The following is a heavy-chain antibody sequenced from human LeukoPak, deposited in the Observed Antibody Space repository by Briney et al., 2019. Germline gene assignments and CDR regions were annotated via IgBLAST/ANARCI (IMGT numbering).Heavy chain of an antibody. D-gene: IGHD6-13*01. CDR3: AKGQQLVDY. V-gene: IGHV3-48*04. J-gene: IGHJ4*02. CDR2: ISSSGSTI. Sequence: GGSLRLSCAASGFTFSSYWMSWVRQAPGKGLEWVSYISSSGSTIYYADSVKGRFTISRDDAKNSLYLQMNSLRAEDTAVYYCAKGQQLVDYWGQGTLVTVSS. CDR1: GFTFSSYW.